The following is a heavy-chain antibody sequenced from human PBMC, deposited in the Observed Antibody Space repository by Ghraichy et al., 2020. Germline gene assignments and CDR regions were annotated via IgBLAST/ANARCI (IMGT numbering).Heavy chain of an antibody. CDR1: GGSISSSSYY. CDR2: IYYSGST. V-gene: IGHV4-39*01. J-gene: IGHJ4*02. D-gene: IGHD5-24*01. CDR3: ARHPGDDGWTGYYFDY. Sequence: SETLSLTCTVSGGSISSSSYYWGWIRQPPGKGLEWIGSIYYSGSTYYNPSLKSRVTISVDTSKNQFSLKLSSVTAADTAVYYCARHPGDDGWTGYYFDYWGQGTLVTVSS.